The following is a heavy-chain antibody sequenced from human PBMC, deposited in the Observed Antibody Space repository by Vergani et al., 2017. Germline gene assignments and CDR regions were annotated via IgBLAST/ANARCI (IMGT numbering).Heavy chain of an antibody. J-gene: IGHJ3*02. CDR1: GGSISSSSYY. Sequence: QLQLQESGPGLVKPSETLSLTCTVSGGSISSSSYYWGWIRQPQGKGLEWIGSIYYSGSTYYNPSLKRRVTISVDTSKNQFSLKLSSVTAADTAVYYCARHGYCSSTSCYGNAFDIWGQGTMVTVSS. CDR3: ARHGYCSSTSCYGNAFDI. V-gene: IGHV4-39*01. D-gene: IGHD2-2*03. CDR2: IYYSGST.